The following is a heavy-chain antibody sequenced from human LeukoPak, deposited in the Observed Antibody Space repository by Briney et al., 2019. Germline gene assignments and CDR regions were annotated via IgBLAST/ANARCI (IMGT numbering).Heavy chain of an antibody. CDR2: ISSSDNTI. CDR1: VFALSDYS. CDR3: ARVHRGYSYGRLDY. D-gene: IGHD5-18*01. J-gene: IGHJ4*02. V-gene: IGHV3-48*02. Sequence: GGCLRLSRAASVFALSDYSMNCVRQAPGTGLEWVSYISSSDNTIHYADSVKGRFTISRGNAKNSLYLEMNSLRDEDTAVYYCARVHRGYSYGRLDYWGQGTLVTVSS.